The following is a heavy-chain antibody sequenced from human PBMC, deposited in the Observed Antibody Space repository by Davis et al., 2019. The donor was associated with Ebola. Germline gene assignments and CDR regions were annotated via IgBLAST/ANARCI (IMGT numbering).Heavy chain of an antibody. J-gene: IGHJ5*02. CDR3: ARVRMGYYYDSSDSPSWFDP. V-gene: IGHV1-69*13. Sequence: SVQVSCKASGYTLTDYQMHWVRQAPGQGLEWMGGIIPMFRSPNYSERFQGRVTITADESTKTVYMELSSLRSDDSAVYYCARVRMGYYYDSSDSPSWFDPWGQGTLVTVSS. CDR1: GYTLTDYQ. D-gene: IGHD3-22*01. CDR2: IIPMFRSP.